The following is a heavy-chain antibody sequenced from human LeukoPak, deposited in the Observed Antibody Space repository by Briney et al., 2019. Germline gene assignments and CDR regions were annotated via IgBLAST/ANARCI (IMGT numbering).Heavy chain of an antibody. CDR3: AGDHNYYSGSETYFVDWFDP. CDR1: GFTFSTYG. J-gene: IGHJ5*02. D-gene: IGHD3-10*01. Sequence: GGSLRLSCAASGFTFSTYGMHWVRQAPGKGLEWVAYISYDGTTKYYADSVRGRFTISRDNSKSTLFLHMDSLRADDTALYYCAGDHNYYSGSETYFVDWFDPWGQGTLVTVSS. V-gene: IGHV3-30*19. CDR2: ISYDGTTK.